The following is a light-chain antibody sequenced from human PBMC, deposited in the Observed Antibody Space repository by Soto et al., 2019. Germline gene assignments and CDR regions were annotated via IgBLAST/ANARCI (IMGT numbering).Light chain of an antibody. CDR3: SSFTFTTTDV. CDR1: SSEVGSYNY. J-gene: IGLJ1*01. CDR2: GVS. V-gene: IGLV2-14*01. Sequence: QSVLTQPAAVSGSPGQSITISCTGSSSEVGSYNYVSWYQQHPGRAPKLMIYGVSTPPSGISPRSSGSNSGNTASLTTPRLQPEDEADYYLSSFTFTTTDVFGTGTTPTVL.